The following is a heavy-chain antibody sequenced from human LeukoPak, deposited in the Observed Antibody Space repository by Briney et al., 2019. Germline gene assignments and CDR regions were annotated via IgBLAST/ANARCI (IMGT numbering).Heavy chain of an antibody. CDR3: ARHFGVISKGVYYYYYGLDV. Sequence: PGGSLRLSCAASGFTVSTNCMTWVRQAPGKGLEWVSTIYSGGSTYYADSVKGRFTISRDNSKNTLYLQMSSLRAEDTAVYYCARHFGVISKGVYYYYYGLDVWGQGTTVTVSS. CDR1: GFTVSTNC. J-gene: IGHJ6*02. V-gene: IGHV3-66*04. D-gene: IGHD3-3*01. CDR2: IYSGGST.